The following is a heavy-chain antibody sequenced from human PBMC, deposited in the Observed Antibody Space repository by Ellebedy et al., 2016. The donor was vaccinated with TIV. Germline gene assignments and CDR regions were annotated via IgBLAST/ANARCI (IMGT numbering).Heavy chain of an antibody. CDR3: AGRAYNWNDGSLFDY. Sequence: ASVKVSCKVSGHTLMELSMHWVRQAPGKGLEWVANINKDGSEKYYVDSVKGRFTISRDNAKNSLYLQMNSLRAEDTAVYYCAGRAYNWNDGSLFDYWGQGTLVTVSS. J-gene: IGHJ4*02. CDR2: INKDGSEK. CDR1: GHTLMELS. D-gene: IGHD1-1*01. V-gene: IGHV3-7*03.